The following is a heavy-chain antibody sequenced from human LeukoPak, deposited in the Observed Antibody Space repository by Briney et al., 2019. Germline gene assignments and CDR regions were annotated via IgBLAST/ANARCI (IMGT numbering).Heavy chain of an antibody. CDR3: ATYRQVLLPFES. CDR1: GFTFRMYA. D-gene: IGHD2-8*02. Sequence: PGGSLRLSCTAFGFTFRMYAMSWVRQAPGKGLEWVSSIFPSGGEIHYANSVRGRFTISRDNSKSTLSLQMNSLRAEDTAIYYCATYRQVLLPFESWGQGTLVTVSS. V-gene: IGHV3-23*01. J-gene: IGHJ4*02. CDR2: IFPSGGEI.